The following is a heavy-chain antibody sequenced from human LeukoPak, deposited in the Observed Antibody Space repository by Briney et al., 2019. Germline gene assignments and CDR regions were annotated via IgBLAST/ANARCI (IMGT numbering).Heavy chain of an antibody. CDR1: GFTVSSNY. Sequence: GGSLRLSCAASGFTVSSNYMSWIRQAPGKGLEWVSVIYSGGSTYYADSVKGRLTISRDNSKNTLYLQMNSLRAEDTAVYYCARDSGAHQAPFDYWGQGTLVTVSS. CDR2: IYSGGST. V-gene: IGHV3-66*01. J-gene: IGHJ4*02. D-gene: IGHD3-10*01. CDR3: ARDSGAHQAPFDY.